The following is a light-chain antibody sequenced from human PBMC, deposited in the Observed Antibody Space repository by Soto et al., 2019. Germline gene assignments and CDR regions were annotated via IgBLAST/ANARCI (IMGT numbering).Light chain of an antibody. V-gene: IGLV2-14*03. CDR3: SSYASSFTLV. CDR2: DVT. J-gene: IGLJ2*01. Sequence: QSALTQTASVSGPPGQSITISCTGTSSDVGGYNYVSWYQQYPGKAPKLIIYDVTNRPSGISSRFSGSKSANTASLTISGLQAEDEADYYCSSYASSFTLVFGGGTKLTVL. CDR1: SSDVGGYNY.